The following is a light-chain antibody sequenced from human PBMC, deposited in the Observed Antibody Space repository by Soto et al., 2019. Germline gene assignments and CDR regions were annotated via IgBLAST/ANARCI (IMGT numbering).Light chain of an antibody. Sequence: QSALTQPASVSGSPGQSITISCTGTSNDVGGYNYVSWYQQHPGKAPKLVIYEVSHRPSGISDRFSGSKSGNTASLTISGLQVEDEAEFYCSPYTTSGPYGFGPGTKLTVL. J-gene: IGLJ1*01. CDR3: SPYTTSGPYG. CDR1: SNDVGGYNY. V-gene: IGLV2-14*01. CDR2: EVS.